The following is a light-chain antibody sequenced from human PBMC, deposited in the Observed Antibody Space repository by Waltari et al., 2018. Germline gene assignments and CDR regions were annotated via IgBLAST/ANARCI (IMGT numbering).Light chain of an antibody. CDR2: SAS. CDR3: QQSFTTPLFT. CDR1: QYISNN. V-gene: IGKV1-39*01. Sequence: DIQMTQSPSSLSASVGDRVTITCRASQYISNNLNWYQQKPRKAPKRLIYSASSLQSGVPSRFSGSGSGTDFTLTISSLQPEDFATYYCQQSFTTPLFTFGPGTKVDIK. J-gene: IGKJ3*01.